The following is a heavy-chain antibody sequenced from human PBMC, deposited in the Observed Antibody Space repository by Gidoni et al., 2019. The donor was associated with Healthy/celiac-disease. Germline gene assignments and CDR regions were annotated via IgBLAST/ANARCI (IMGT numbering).Heavy chain of an antibody. CDR2: IIPILGIA. CDR3: ARMPGYYDSSGRLDY. CDR1: GGTFSSYT. J-gene: IGHJ4*02. V-gene: IGHV1-69*02. D-gene: IGHD3-22*01. Sequence: QVQLVQSGAEVKKPGSSLKVSCKASGGTFSSYTISWVRQAPGPGLEWMGRIIPILGIANYAQKFQGRVTITADKSTSTAYMELSSLRSEDTVVYYCARMPGYYDSSGRLDYWGQGTLVTVSS.